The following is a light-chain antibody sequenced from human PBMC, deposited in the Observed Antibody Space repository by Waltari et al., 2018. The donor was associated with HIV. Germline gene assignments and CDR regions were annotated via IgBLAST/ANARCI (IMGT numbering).Light chain of an antibody. CDR2: EVN. J-gene: IGLJ2*01. CDR1: SSDVGGYNY. Sequence: QSALTQPRSVSGSPGQSVTISCSGASSDVGGYNYVSWYNQHPGKAPKVMMYEVNRRPSGVPDRFSGPKSGNTASLTISGLQAEDEADYYCCSYTGTYTFVFGGGTKLTVL. V-gene: IGLV2-11*01. CDR3: CSYTGTYTFV.